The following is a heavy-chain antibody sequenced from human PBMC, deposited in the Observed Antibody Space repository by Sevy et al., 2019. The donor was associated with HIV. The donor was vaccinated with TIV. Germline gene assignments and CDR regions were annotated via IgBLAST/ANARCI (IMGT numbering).Heavy chain of an antibody. Sequence: GGSLRLSCAASGFTFSSYSMNWVRQAPGKGLEWVASMSRSNTYIYYADSMKGRFTIPRDAAKNSSYLQMNSLRAEDTAVYYCARDYGGLNAFDFWGQGTMVTVSS. CDR3: ARDYGGLNAFDF. D-gene: IGHD4-17*01. CDR1: GFTFSSYS. CDR2: MSRSNTYI. J-gene: IGHJ3*01. V-gene: IGHV3-21*01.